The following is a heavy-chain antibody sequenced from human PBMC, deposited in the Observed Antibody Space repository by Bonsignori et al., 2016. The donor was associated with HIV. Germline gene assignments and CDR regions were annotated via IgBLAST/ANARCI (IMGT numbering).Heavy chain of an antibody. D-gene: IGHD3-10*01. J-gene: IGHJ4*02. CDR2: IFPGDSDT. V-gene: IGHV5-51*03. Sequence: EVQLVQSGAEVKKAGESLRISCKASGDSFTTSWIAWVRQKPGKGLEWMGVIFPGDSDTRYSPSFQGQVTVSADQSTKTAFLQWSSLKASDSAMYFCACGELLSAPFDHWGPGEPWSPSPQ. CDR1: GDSFTTSW. CDR3: ACGELLSAPFDH.